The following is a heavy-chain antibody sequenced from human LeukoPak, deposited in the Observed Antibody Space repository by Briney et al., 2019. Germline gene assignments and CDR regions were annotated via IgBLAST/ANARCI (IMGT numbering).Heavy chain of an antibody. Sequence: SETLSLTCAVYGGSFSGYYWRWIRQPPGKGLEWIGEINHSGSTNYNPSLKSRVTISVDTSKNQFSLKLSSVTAADTAVYYCAGLLWFGEYDAFDIWGQGTMVTVSS. CDR3: AGLLWFGEYDAFDI. CDR2: INHSGST. V-gene: IGHV4-34*01. J-gene: IGHJ3*02. D-gene: IGHD3-10*01. CDR1: GGSFSGYY.